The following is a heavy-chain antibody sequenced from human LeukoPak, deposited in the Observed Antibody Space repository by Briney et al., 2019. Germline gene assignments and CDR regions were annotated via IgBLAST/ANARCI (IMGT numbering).Heavy chain of an antibody. CDR2: IYYSGST. V-gene: IGHV4-39*07. D-gene: IGHD5-18*01. CDR3: ARDYVDTAFFAY. CDR1: GGSISSSYYY. J-gene: IGHJ4*02. Sequence: PSETLSLTCSVSGGSISSSYYYWGWMRQPPGKELEWIGSIYYSGSTYYNPYLKSRVTISVDTSKNQFSLKLSSVTAADTAVYYCARDYVDTAFFAYWGQGTLVTVSS.